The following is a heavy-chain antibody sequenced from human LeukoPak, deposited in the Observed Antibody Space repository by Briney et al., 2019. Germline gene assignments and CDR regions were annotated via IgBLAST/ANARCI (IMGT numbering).Heavy chain of an antibody. CDR1: GFSFSSYA. J-gene: IGHJ4*02. V-gene: IGHV3-23*01. Sequence: GGSLKLSCAASGFSFSSYAISWVRQAPGKGLEWVSSISGSGDNTYYAESVKGRFTISRDNSKNTLFLQMNSLRAEDTAVFYCAKRSGYTTGWFFDFWGQGTLVTVSS. CDR3: AKRSGYTTGWFFDF. D-gene: IGHD6-19*01. CDR2: ISGSGDNT.